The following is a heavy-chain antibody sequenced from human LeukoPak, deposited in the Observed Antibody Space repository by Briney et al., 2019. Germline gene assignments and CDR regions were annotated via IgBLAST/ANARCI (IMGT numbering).Heavy chain of an antibody. J-gene: IGHJ5*02. CDR1: GYTFTGYY. Sequence: GASVKVSCKASGYTFTGYYMHWVRQAPGQGLEWMGWINPNSGGTNYAQKFQGRVTMTRDTSISTAYMELSRLRSDDTAVYYCARDRRYFDWSSLRNWFDPWGQGTLVTVSS. CDR2: INPNSGGT. CDR3: ARDRRYFDWSSLRNWFDP. D-gene: IGHD3-9*01. V-gene: IGHV1-2*02.